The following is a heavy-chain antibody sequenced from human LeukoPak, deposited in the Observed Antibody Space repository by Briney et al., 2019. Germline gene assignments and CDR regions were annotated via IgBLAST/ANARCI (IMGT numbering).Heavy chain of an antibody. CDR2: INWSGVST. CDR1: GFTFDDYA. V-gene: IGHV3-20*04. Sequence: GGSLRLSCAASGFTFDDYAMSWVRQAPGKGLEWVSGINWSGVSTDYADSVKGRFTISRDTTKNSLFLQMNSLRAEDTAFYYCAKGKDTLNPYWYFDVWGRGTLVTVSS. J-gene: IGHJ2*01. CDR3: AKGKDTLNPYWYFDV. D-gene: IGHD2-15*01.